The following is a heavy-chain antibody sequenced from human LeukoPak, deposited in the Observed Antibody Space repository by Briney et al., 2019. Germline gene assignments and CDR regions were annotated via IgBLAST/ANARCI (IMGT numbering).Heavy chain of an antibody. D-gene: IGHD2-21*02. CDR2: IIPIFGTA. Sequence: SVKVSCKASGGTFSSYAISWVRQAPGRGLEWMGGIIPIFGTANYAQKFQGRVTITTDESTSTAYMELSRLRSEDTAVYYCARGGVVTAWFDYWGQGTLVTVSS. CDR3: ARGGVVTAWFDY. V-gene: IGHV1-69*05. CDR1: GGTFSSYA. J-gene: IGHJ4*02.